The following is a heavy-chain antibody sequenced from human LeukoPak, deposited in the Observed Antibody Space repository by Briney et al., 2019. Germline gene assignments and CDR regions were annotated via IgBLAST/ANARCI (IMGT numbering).Heavy chain of an antibody. CDR2: INAKSGGT. J-gene: IGHJ4*02. CDR1: GYTFTDYY. D-gene: IGHD2/OR15-2a*01. V-gene: IGHV1-2*02. CDR3: ARIPVTSYGDFDN. Sequence: ASVKVSCKASGYTFTDYYMHWVRQAPGQGLQWMGWINAKSGGTTIAQNFQGRVTMTRDTSVSTAYMELSSLKSDDTAIFYCARIPVTSYGDFDNWGQGTVVTVSS.